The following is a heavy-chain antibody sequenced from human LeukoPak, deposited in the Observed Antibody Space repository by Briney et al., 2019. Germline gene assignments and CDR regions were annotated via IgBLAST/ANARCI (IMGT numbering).Heavy chain of an antibody. CDR2: INPTGGET. V-gene: IGHV1-46*01. CDR1: GYTFSNYY. CDR3: ARDNGVARGVIHPNDAFDI. D-gene: IGHD3-10*01. J-gene: IGHJ3*02. Sequence: GASVKVSCKASGYTFSNYYMHWVRQAPGQALEWMGIINPTGGETSYAQKFQGRVTMTRDTSTSTVYMELSSLRSEDTAVYCCARDNGVARGVIHPNDAFDIWGQGTMVTVSS.